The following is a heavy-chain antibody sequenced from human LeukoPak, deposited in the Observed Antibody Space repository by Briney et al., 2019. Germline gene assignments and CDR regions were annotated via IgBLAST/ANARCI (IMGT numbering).Heavy chain of an antibody. J-gene: IGHJ1*01. Sequence: SETLSLTCTVSGGSISSYYWSWIRQPAGKGLEWIGRIYTSGSTNYNPSLKSRVTMSVDTSKNQFSLKLSSVTAADTAVYYCARGIFNYYDSSGYPPSAEYFRHWGQGTLVTVSS. D-gene: IGHD3-22*01. CDR2: IYTSGST. CDR3: ARGIFNYYDSSGYPPSAEYFRH. CDR1: GGSISSYY. V-gene: IGHV4-4*07.